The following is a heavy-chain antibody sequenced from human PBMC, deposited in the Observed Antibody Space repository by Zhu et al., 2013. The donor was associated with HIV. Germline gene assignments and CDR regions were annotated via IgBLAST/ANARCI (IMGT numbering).Heavy chain of an antibody. J-gene: IGHJ4*02. CDR1: GYTFTSYG. CDR2: ISAYNGNT. D-gene: IGHD3-22*01. CDR3: ARDLAGMIVVAFGY. Sequence: QVQLVQSGAEVKKPGASVKVSCKASGYTFTSYGISWVRQAPGQGLEWMGWISAYNGNTNYAQKFQGRVTMTRDTSISTAYMELSRLRSDDTAVYYCARDLAGMIVVAFGYWGQGTLVTVSS. V-gene: IGHV1-18*01.